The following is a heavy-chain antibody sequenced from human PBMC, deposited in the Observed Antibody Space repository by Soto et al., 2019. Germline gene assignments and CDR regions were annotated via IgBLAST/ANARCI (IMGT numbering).Heavy chain of an antibody. Sequence: EVQLVESGGGLVQPGGSLRLSCAASGFTFSSYSMNWVRQAPGKGLEWVSYISSSSSTIYYADSVKGRFTISRDNAKNSLYRQINSLRDEDTAVYYCARDEVTIFGVFMAYYYYGMDVWGQGTTVTVSS. V-gene: IGHV3-48*02. CDR1: GFTFSSYS. D-gene: IGHD3-3*01. CDR2: ISSSSSTI. CDR3: ARDEVTIFGVFMAYYYYGMDV. J-gene: IGHJ6*02.